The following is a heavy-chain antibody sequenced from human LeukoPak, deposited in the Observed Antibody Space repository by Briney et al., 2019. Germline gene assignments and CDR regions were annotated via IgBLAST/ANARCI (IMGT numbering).Heavy chain of an antibody. CDR3: ARHGGRYNWSPSD. D-gene: IGHD1-20*01. CDR2: ITYSGTT. V-gene: IGHV4-39*01. Sequence: SEPLSLTCTVSGGSISSSTYSTTYYWGWIRQPPGKGLEWIGSITYSGTTHYNASLKSRVTISVDTSKNQFSLRLSSVTAADTAVYFCARHGGRYNWSPSDWGQGTLVTVSS. J-gene: IGHJ4*02. CDR1: GGSISSSTYSTTYY.